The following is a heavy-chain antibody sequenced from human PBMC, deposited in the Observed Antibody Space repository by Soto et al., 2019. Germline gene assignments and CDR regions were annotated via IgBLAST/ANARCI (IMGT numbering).Heavy chain of an antibody. J-gene: IGHJ6*02. CDR1: GSTFTSYG. CDR3: ASAYDSSGNYYYYGMDV. V-gene: IGHV1-18*01. Sequence: ASVKVSCQASGSTFTSYGISWVRQAPGQGLEWMGWISADNGNTNYAQKFQGRVTITTDTSASTAYMELSSLRSEDTAVYYCASAYDSSGNYYYYGMDVWGQGTTVTVSS. D-gene: IGHD3-22*01. CDR2: ISADNGNT.